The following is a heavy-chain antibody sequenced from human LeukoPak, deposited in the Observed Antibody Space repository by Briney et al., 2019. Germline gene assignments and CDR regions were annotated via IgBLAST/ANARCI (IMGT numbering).Heavy chain of an antibody. CDR2: IYYSGSS. J-gene: IGHJ4*02. Sequence: SETLSLTCTVSGGSISTTTYYWGWIRQPPGKGLEWIGSIYYSGSSYYNPSLKSRVTISVDTSKNQFSLKLTSVTAADTAVYYCAAGTPAFEYWGQGTLVTVSS. CDR3: AAGTPAFEY. D-gene: IGHD2-15*01. CDR1: GGSISTTTYY. V-gene: IGHV4-39*01.